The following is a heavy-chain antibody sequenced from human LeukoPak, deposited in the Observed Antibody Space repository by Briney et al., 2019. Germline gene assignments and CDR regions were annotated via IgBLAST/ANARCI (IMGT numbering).Heavy chain of an antibody. D-gene: IGHD3-22*01. CDR1: GGSFSDYY. J-gene: IGHJ3*02. Sequence: SETLSLTCAVYGGSFSDYYWSWLRQPPGKGLEWIGEINHSGSTNYNPSLKSRVTISVDTSKNQFSLKLSSVTAADTAVYYCAITYYYDSRGYYYSPGSAFDIWGQGTMVTVSS. CDR3: AITYYYDSRGYYYSPGSAFDI. V-gene: IGHV4-34*01. CDR2: INHSGST.